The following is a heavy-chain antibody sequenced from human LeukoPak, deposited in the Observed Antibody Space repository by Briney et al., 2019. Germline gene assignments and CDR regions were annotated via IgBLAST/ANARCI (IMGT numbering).Heavy chain of an antibody. V-gene: IGHV3-74*01. CDR1: VFTFSSYW. J-gene: IGHJ4*02. CDR2: INSYGSST. CDR3: ASSPYQKGY. Sequence: GGSLRLSCAASVFTFSSYWMLWVRQAPGKGLVCVSRINSYGSSTNYADSVKGRFTISRDNAKNTLYLQMNSLRAEDTAVYYCASSPYQKGYWGQGTLVTVSS.